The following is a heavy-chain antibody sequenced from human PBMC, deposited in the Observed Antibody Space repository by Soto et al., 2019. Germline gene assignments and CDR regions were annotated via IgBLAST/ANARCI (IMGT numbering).Heavy chain of an antibody. D-gene: IGHD2-2*02. V-gene: IGHV1-69*02. J-gene: IGHJ4*02. CDR1: GGTFSSYT. Sequence: QVQLVQSGAEVKKPGSSVKVSCKASGGTFSSYTISWVRQAPGQGLEWMGRIIPILGIANYAQKFQGRVTITADKSTSTAYMELSSLRSEDTAVYYCARVGYCSSTSCYRGPNDYWGQGTLVTVSS. CDR2: IIPILGIA. CDR3: ARVGYCSSTSCYRGPNDY.